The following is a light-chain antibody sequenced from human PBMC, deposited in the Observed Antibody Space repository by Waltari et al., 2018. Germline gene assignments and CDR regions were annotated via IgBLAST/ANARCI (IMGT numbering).Light chain of an antibody. CDR1: QGISSS. J-gene: IGKJ4*01. V-gene: IGKV1-9*01. CDR2: AAS. Sequence: DVQLTQYPSLLSVSAGERVTITCRASQGISSSLAWYQQKTGKAPKLLVYAASSLQSGVPSRFSGSGSGTEFTLTISSLQPEDFASYYCQQLSTYPLTIGGGTKVEIK. CDR3: QQLSTYPLT.